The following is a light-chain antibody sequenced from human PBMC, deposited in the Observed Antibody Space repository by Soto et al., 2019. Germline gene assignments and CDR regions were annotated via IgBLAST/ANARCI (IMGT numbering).Light chain of an antibody. CDR1: QSIY. V-gene: IGKV3-11*01. CDR2: YTS. CDR3: HHGRA. J-gene: IGKJ5*01. Sequence: EVVLTQSPATLSVSPGERATLSCRASQSIYLAWYQQKPGQAPRLLIDYTSERATDIPARFSGSGSGTDFTLTISNLEPEDFAVYYCHHGRAFGQGTRVEIK.